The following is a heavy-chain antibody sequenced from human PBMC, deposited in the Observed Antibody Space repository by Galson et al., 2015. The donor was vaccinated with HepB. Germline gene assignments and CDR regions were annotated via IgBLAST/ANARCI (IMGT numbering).Heavy chain of an antibody. CDR2: VYYTGNT. CDR1: GVSISSSLYY. J-gene: IGHJ4*02. Sequence: SETLSLTXXVSGVSISSSLYYWVWVRQAPGKXLEWIGSVYYTGNTYYKSSLKSRVTVSADMSKNQFTLKVNSVSAADTAVYYCARAVGDTSTYANDYWGQGTLVTVSS. D-gene: IGHD2-2*01. CDR3: ARAVGDTSTYANDY. V-gene: IGHV4-39*06.